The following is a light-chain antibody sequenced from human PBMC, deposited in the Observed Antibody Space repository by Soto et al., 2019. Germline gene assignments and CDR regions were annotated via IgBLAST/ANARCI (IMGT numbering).Light chain of an antibody. V-gene: IGLV1-47*01. Sequence: QSVLTQPPSASGTPGQRVTISCSGSSSNIGSNYVYWYQQLPGTAPKLLIYRNNQRPSGVPDRFSGSKSGTAASLAVSGLRCEDEADYYCAAWDDSLSGPHWVFGGGTKLTVL. CDR3: AAWDDSLSGPHWV. J-gene: IGLJ3*02. CDR1: SSNIGSNY. CDR2: RNN.